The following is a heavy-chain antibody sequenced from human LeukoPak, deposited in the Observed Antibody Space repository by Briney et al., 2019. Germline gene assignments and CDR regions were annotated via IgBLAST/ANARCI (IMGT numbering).Heavy chain of an antibody. D-gene: IGHD6-13*01. J-gene: IGHJ4*02. Sequence: PGGSLRLSCAASGFTFSSYGMHWVRQAPGKGLEWVAFIRYDGSNKYYADSVKGRFTISRDNSKNTLYLQMNSLRAEDTAVYYCARGTSISSHPPCDYWGQGTLVTVSS. CDR2: IRYDGSNK. CDR1: GFTFSSYG. V-gene: IGHV3-30*02. CDR3: ARGTSISSHPPCDY.